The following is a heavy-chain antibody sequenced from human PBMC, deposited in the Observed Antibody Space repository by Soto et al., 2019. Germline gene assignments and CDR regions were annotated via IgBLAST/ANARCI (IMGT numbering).Heavy chain of an antibody. Sequence: ASVKVSCKASGGTFSIFAINWVRQAPGQGFEWMGWINPQTGGTSYAQKFQGRVTSSRDTSINTAYLEVSRLRFDDAAVYFCARERYQVISDGMDVWGQGTTVTVSS. J-gene: IGHJ6*02. CDR2: INPQTGGT. V-gene: IGHV1-2*02. CDR3: ARERYQVISDGMDV. CDR1: GGTFSIFA. D-gene: IGHD2-2*01.